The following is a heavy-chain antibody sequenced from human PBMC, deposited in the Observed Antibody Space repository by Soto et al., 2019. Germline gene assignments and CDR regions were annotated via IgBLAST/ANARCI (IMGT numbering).Heavy chain of an antibody. CDR1: GFTFSSYA. CDR2: ISYDGSNK. CDR3: ARPLGVMGAMAY. V-gene: IGHV3-30-3*01. Sequence: GGSLRLSCAASGFTFSSYAMHWVRQAPGKGLEWVAVISYDGSNKYYADSVKGRFTISRDNSKNTLYLQMNSLRAEDTAVYYCARPLGVMGAMAYWGQGTLVTVSS. J-gene: IGHJ4*02. D-gene: IGHD1-26*01.